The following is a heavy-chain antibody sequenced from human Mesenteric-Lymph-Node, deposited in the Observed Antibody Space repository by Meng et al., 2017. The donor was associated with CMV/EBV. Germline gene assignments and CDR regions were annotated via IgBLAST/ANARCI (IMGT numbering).Heavy chain of an antibody. V-gene: IGHV4-39*01. CDR1: GGSISSGSYY. D-gene: IGHD3-10*01. CDR3: ARPHYYGSGSSPWFDP. Sequence: QLQLQESGPGLVKPSETLSLTCTVPGGSISSGSYYWGWIRQPPGKGLEWIGSIYYSGSTYYNPSLKSRVTISVDTSKNQFSLKLSSVTAADTAVYYCARPHYYGSGSSPWFDPWGQGTLVTVSS. CDR2: IYYSGST. J-gene: IGHJ5*02.